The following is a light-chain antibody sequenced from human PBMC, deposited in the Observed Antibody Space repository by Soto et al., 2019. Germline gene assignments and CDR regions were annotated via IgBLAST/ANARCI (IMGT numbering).Light chain of an antibody. J-gene: IGKJ1*01. CDR1: QSISSF. V-gene: IGKV1-39*01. CDR2: AAT. Sequence: DIQMTQSPSSLSASVGDRVTITCRASQSISSFLNWYQQKPGEAPKLLIYAATSLHSGVPSRFSGSGSATDVTLTISSLQPEDFATYYCQQTYTSPRTFGQGTVVEI. CDR3: QQTYTSPRT.